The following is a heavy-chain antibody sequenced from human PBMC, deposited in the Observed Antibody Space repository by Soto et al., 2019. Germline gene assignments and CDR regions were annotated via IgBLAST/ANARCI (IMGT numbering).Heavy chain of an antibody. CDR2: INTDGSNT. CDR1: GFTFSSYW. V-gene: IGHV3-74*01. D-gene: IGHD3-10*01. CDR3: ARWFTYGNFDYLDY. J-gene: IGHJ4*02. Sequence: PGGVPGPFCGTPGFTFSSYWMHWFRQTTGKGLVGVSRINTDGSNTAYADSVKGRFTISRDNAKNTLYLQVSGLRAEDTAVYYCARWFTYGNFDYLDYWGQGTQVTVSS.